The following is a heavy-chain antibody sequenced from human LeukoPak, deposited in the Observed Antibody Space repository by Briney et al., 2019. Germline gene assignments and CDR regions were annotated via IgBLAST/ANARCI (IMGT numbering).Heavy chain of an antibody. J-gene: IGHJ4*02. CDR1: GGSISSGDYY. CDR3: ARTGSGSGSFGY. D-gene: IGHD3-10*01. Sequence: PSETLSLTCTVSGGSISSGDYYWSWIRQPPGKGLEWIGYIYYSGSTYYNPSLKSRVTISVDTSKNQFSLKLSSVTAADTAVYYYARTGSGSGSFGYWGQGTLVTVSS. CDR2: IYYSGST. V-gene: IGHV4-30-4*01.